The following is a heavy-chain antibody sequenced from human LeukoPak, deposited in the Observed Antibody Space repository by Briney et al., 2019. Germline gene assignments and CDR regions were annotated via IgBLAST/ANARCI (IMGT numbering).Heavy chain of an antibody. Sequence: GGSLRLSCSASGFNVRGFAMGWVGQALGKGLEWVSAISGSGISTYSADSVKGRFTISRDNSKNTVFLQMSSLRAEDTAKYYCAKKRYLVWLSPRNYFDSWGPGTLVTVSS. CDR3: AKKRYLVWLSPRNYFDS. CDR2: ISGSGIST. V-gene: IGHV3-23*01. D-gene: IGHD3-3*01. J-gene: IGHJ4*02. CDR1: GFNVRGFA.